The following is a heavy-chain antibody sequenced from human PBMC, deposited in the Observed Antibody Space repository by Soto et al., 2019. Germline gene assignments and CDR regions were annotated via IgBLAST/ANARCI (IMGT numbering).Heavy chain of an antibody. CDR1: GYTFTSYD. Sequence: ASVKVSCNASGYTFTSYDINWVPQATGQGLEWMGWRNPTSGNTGYAQKFQGRVNMTRNTSISRAYMELSSLRSEDTAVYYCARGGYSGYGRYRKNWFEPWGQGTLVTV. V-gene: IGHV1-8*01. J-gene: IGHJ5*02. CDR3: ARGGYSGYGRYRKNWFEP. CDR2: RNPTSGNT. D-gene: IGHD5-12*01.